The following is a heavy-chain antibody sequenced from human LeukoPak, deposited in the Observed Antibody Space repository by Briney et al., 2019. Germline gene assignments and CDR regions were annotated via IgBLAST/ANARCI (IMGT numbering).Heavy chain of an antibody. Sequence: ASVKVSCKASGYSFTSFAIHWVRQAPGQSLEWMGRIIPILGIANYAQKFQGRVTITADKSTSTAYMELSSLRSEDTAVYYCAYWNTTRGLYDAFDIWGQGTMVTVSS. CDR2: IIPILGIA. J-gene: IGHJ3*02. CDR3: AYWNTTRGLYDAFDI. D-gene: IGHD2/OR15-2a*01. CDR1: GYSFTSFA. V-gene: IGHV1-69*04.